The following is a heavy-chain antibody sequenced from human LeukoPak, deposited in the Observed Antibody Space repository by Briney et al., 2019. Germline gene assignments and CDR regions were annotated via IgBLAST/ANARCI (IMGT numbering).Heavy chain of an antibody. CDR2: IRSSSSYI. CDR3: ARDSLYCSSTSCYLPYY. V-gene: IGHV3-21*01. Sequence: GGSLRLSCAASGFTFSSYSMNWVRQAPGKGLEWVSSIRSSSSYIYYADSVKGRFTISRDNAKNSLYLQMNSPRAEDTAVYYCARDSLYCSSTSCYLPYYWGQGTLVTVSS. CDR1: GFTFSSYS. J-gene: IGHJ4*02. D-gene: IGHD2-2*01.